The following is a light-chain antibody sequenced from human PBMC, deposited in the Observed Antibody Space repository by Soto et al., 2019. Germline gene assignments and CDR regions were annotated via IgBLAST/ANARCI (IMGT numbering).Light chain of an antibody. V-gene: IGKV1-39*01. CDR1: QSISNS. CDR2: AAS. CDR3: QQSYSTPPWT. J-gene: IGKJ1*01. Sequence: DIQITQSPSSLSASVVDIWTMTCRASQSISNSLNWYQQKPGKAPKLLIYAASSLQSGVPSRFSGSGSGTDFTLTISSLQPEDFATYYCQQSYSTPPWTLGQGTKVDIK.